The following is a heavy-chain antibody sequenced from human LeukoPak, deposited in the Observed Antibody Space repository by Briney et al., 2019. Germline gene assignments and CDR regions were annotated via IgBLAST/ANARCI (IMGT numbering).Heavy chain of an antibody. CDR2: IKQDGSEK. Sequence: PGGSLRLSCAASGFTFSSYWMSWVRQAPGKGLEWVANIKQDGSEKYYVDSVKGRFTISRDNAKNSLYLQMNSLRAEDTAVYYCASGLDILTGYYGEFYVWGQGTLVTVSS. CDR3: ASGLDILTGYYGEFYV. D-gene: IGHD3-9*01. CDR1: GFTFSSYW. J-gene: IGHJ4*02. V-gene: IGHV3-7*01.